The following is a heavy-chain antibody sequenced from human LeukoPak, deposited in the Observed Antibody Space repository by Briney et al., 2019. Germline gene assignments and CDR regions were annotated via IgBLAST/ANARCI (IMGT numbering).Heavy chain of an antibody. J-gene: IGHJ4*02. CDR3: AREYSSSWYYFDY. CDR2: INPNSGDT. D-gene: IGHD6-13*01. V-gene: IGHV1-2*02. CDR1: EYTFTGYN. Sequence: ASVKVSCKASEYTFTGYNMHWVRQAPGHGLEWMGWINPNSGDTDYAQRFQGRVTMTRDTSISTAYMELSTLKSDDTAVYYCAREYSSSWYYFDYWGQGTLVTIAS.